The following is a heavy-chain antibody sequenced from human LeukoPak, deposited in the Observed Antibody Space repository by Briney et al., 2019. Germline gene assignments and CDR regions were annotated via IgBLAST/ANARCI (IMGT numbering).Heavy chain of an antibody. Sequence: SETLSLTCAVYGGSFSGYYWSWIRQPPGKGLEWIGEINHSGSTNYNPSLKSRVTISVDTSKNQFSLKLSSVTAADTAVYYCTRGHSSSWYGGKFDYWGQGTLVTVSS. CDR3: TRGHSSSWYGGKFDY. V-gene: IGHV4-34*01. CDR2: INHSGST. J-gene: IGHJ4*02. CDR1: GGSFSGYY. D-gene: IGHD6-13*01.